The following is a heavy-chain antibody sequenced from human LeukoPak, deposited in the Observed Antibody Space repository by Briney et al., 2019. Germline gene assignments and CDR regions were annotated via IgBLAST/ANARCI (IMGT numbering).Heavy chain of an antibody. D-gene: IGHD4-11*01. Sequence: PGRSPRLSCAASGFTFSSYGMHWVRQAPGKGLEWVAVISYDGSNKYYADSVKGRFTTSRDNSKNTLYLQMNSLRAEDTAVYYCAKARAKDRATVSDFRKSYYYYGMDVWGQGTTVTVSS. CDR3: AKARAKDRATVSDFRKSYYYYGMDV. CDR1: GFTFSSYG. J-gene: IGHJ6*02. CDR2: ISYDGSNK. V-gene: IGHV3-30*18.